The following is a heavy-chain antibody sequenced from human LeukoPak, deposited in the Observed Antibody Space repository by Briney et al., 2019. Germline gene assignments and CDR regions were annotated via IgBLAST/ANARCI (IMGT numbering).Heavy chain of an antibody. D-gene: IGHD5-12*01. J-gene: IGHJ4*02. CDR2: FDPEDGET. V-gene: IGHV1-24*01. CDR3: ATEGRRYSGYGGVGY. Sequence: GASVKISCKVSGYTLTELSMHWVRQAPGKGLEWMGGFDPEDGETIYAQKFQGRVTMTEDTSTDTAYMELSSLRSEDTAVYYCATEGRRYSGYGGVGYWGQGTLVTVSS. CDR1: GYTLTELS.